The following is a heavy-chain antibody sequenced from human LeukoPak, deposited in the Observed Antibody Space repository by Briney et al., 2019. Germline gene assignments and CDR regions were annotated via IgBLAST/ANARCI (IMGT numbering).Heavy chain of an antibody. Sequence: ASETLSLTCAVSGGSISSGGYSWSWIRQPPGKGLEWIGYIYHSGSTYYNPSLKSRVTISVDRSKNQFSLKLNSVTAADTAVYYCARDIGGGVSSGYYFDYWGQGTLVTVSS. CDR1: GGSISSGGYS. CDR2: IYHSGST. D-gene: IGHD1-1*01. V-gene: IGHV4-30-2*01. CDR3: ARDIGGGVSSGYYFDY. J-gene: IGHJ4*02.